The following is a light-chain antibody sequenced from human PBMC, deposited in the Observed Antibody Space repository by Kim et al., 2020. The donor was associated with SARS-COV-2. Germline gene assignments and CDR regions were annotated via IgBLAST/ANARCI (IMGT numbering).Light chain of an antibody. CDR2: DES. J-gene: IGKJ4*01. CDR1: QSVSNSR. Sequence: SPGERAPLSCRASQSVSNSRLAWYQQKPGQAPRLLIYDESSRATGITDRFSGSGSGTDFTLTISRLEPEDFAVYYCQQYGASSLTFGGGTKVDIK. CDR3: QQYGASSLT. V-gene: IGKV3-20*01.